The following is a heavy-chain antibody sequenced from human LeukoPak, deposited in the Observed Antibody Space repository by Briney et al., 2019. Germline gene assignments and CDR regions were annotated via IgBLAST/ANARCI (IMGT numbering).Heavy chain of an antibody. D-gene: IGHD6-19*01. CDR1: GFTFSSYA. CDR3: AKESSGGWYFDY. V-gene: IGHV3-30-3*01. CDR2: ISYDGSNK. Sequence: GRSLRLSCAASGFTFSSYAMHWVRQAPGKGLEWVAVISYDGSNKYYADSVKGRFTISRDNSKNSLYLQMNSLRAEDTAVYYCAKESSGGWYFDYWGQGTLVTVSS. J-gene: IGHJ4*02.